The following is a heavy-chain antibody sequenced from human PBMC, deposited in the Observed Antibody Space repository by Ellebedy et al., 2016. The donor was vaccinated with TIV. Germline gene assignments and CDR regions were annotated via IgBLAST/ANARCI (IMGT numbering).Heavy chain of an antibody. Sequence: AASVKVSCKASGYTFTIYGITWVRQAPGQGLEWMGWISAYSGDRNSAQELQGRVTMTTDTSTNTAYMELRSLRSDDTAVYYCATSSGWYFYYFDYWGQGTLVTVSS. CDR3: ATSSGWYFYYFDY. J-gene: IGHJ4*02. CDR2: ISAYSGDR. V-gene: IGHV1-18*04. D-gene: IGHD6-19*01. CDR1: GYTFTIYG.